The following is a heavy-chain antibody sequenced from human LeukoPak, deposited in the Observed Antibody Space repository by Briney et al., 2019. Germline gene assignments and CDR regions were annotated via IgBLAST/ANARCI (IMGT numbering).Heavy chain of an antibody. Sequence: GGSLRLSCAASGFTFSSYWMSWVRQAPGKGLEWVANIKQDGSEKSYVDSVKGRFTISRDNAKNSLYLQMNSLRAEDTAVYYCAKVVGGSYPTYWYFDYWGQGTLVTVSS. CDR2: IKQDGSEK. CDR3: AKVVGGSYPTYWYFDY. D-gene: IGHD1-26*01. CDR1: GFTFSSYW. J-gene: IGHJ4*02. V-gene: IGHV3-7*01.